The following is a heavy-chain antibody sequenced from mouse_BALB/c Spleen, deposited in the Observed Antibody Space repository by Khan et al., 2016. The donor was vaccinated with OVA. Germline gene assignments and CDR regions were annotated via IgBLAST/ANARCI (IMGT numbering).Heavy chain of an antibody. CDR3: LRSLYYYGSAYEGFAY. V-gene: IGHV1S136*01. CDR2: ISPNNDGS. D-gene: IGHD1-1*01. J-gene: IGHJ3*01. CDR1: GYTFTSYV. Sequence: EVQLQQSGPELVKPGASVKMSCKASGYTFTSYVMHWVKQKPGQGLEWSGYISPNNDGSKYNEKLRGKDTLTADKSSSTAYMELISLPSEDSAVYYCLRSLYYYGSAYEGFAYWGQGTLVTVSA.